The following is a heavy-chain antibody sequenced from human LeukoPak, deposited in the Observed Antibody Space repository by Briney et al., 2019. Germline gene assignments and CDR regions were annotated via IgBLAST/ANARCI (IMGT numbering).Heavy chain of an antibody. CDR1: GGSISSSSYY. J-gene: IGHJ4*02. Sequence: SETLSLTCTVSGGSISSSSYYWGWIRQPPGKGLEWIGSIYYSGSTYYNPSLKSRVTISVDTSKNQFSLKLSSVTAADTAVYYCARMGWWLSPTKNDYWGQGTLVTVSS. CDR3: ARMGWWLSPTKNDY. D-gene: IGHD2-15*01. V-gene: IGHV4-39*01. CDR2: IYYSGST.